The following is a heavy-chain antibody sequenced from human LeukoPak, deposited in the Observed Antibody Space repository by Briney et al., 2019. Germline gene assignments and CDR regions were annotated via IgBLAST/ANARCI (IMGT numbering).Heavy chain of an antibody. V-gene: IGHV3-23*01. D-gene: IGHD3-3*02. CDR1: GFTFSNYA. J-gene: IGHJ4*02. CDR2: ISGTGEST. CDR3: AKRDYPDPIHFYPPFDY. Sequence: GGSLRLSCAASGFTFSNYAMAWVRQALGKGLEWVSGISGTGESTYYADSVKGRFTISRDNSKNTLFLQMNSLRAEDTAVFYCAKRDYPDPIHFYPPFDYWGQGTLVTVSA.